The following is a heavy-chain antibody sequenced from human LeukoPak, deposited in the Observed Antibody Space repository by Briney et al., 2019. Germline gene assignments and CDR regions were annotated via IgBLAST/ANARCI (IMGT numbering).Heavy chain of an antibody. V-gene: IGHV4-59*08. CDR1: GGXISTYY. Sequence: SETLSLTCTVSGGXISTYYCSWIRQPPGKALEWIGYIHSNGNTNYNPSLESRVTMSVDTSKNQFSLKVTSVTAADTAVYYCGRHKDYGDYFDYWGQGTLVTVSS. CDR2: IHSNGNT. J-gene: IGHJ4*02. D-gene: IGHD4-17*01. CDR3: GRHKDYGDYFDY.